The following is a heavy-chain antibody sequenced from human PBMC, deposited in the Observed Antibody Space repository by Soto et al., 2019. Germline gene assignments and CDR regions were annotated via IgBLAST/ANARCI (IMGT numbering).Heavy chain of an antibody. CDR3: ARQYCTATSCHLTLDY. CDR1: GYSFTNYW. CDR2: IDPSDSYT. D-gene: IGHD2-2*01. V-gene: IGHV5-10-1*01. J-gene: IGHJ4*02. Sequence: PVESLKISCKGSGYSFTNYWINWVRQMPGKGLEWMGRIDPSDSYTDYSPSFQGHVSFSTDKSISTAYLQWSSLKASDTALYYCARQYCTATSCHLTLDYWGQGTLVNVSS.